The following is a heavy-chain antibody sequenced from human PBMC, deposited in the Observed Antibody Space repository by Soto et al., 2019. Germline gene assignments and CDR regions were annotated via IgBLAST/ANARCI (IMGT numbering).Heavy chain of an antibody. Sequence: QVKLMQSGAEVKKPGASVKVSCKASGYTFTSYDINWVRQATGQGLEWMGWMNPNIGNTCYAQKFQGRVTMTRNTSIRTAYMEQSSLRSAGTAVYYCARDTAGPLDYWGQGTLVTVSS. V-gene: IGHV1-8*01. CDR3: ARDTAGPLDY. CDR2: MNPNIGNT. J-gene: IGHJ4*02. D-gene: IGHD6-19*01. CDR1: GYTFTSYD.